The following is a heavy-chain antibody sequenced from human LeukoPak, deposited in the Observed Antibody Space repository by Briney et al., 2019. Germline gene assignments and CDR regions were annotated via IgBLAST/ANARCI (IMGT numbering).Heavy chain of an antibody. Sequence: GATVKVSCKASGYTFTSYGISWVRQAPGQGLEWMGWISAYNGNTNYAQKLQGRVTMATDTSTSTAYMELRSLRSDDTAVYYCARDHTYYYDSSGYYSRFDYWGQGTLDTVSS. CDR1: GYTFTSYG. CDR3: ARDHTYYYDSSGYYSRFDY. V-gene: IGHV1-18*01. D-gene: IGHD3-22*01. J-gene: IGHJ4*02. CDR2: ISAYNGNT.